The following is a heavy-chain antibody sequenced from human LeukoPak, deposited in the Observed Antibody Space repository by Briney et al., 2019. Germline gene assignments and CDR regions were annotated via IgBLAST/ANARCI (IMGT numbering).Heavy chain of an antibody. CDR2: ISAYNGNT. CDR3: VRDHNAMVWGEPSSGAFDI. Sequence: ASVKVSCKASGYTFTSYGISWVRQAPGQGLEWMGWISAYNGNTNYAQKLQGRVTMTTDTSTSTAYMELRSLRSDDTAVYYCVRDHNAMVWGEPSSGAFDIRGQGTMVTVSS. D-gene: IGHD3-10*01. CDR1: GYTFTSYG. J-gene: IGHJ3*02. V-gene: IGHV1-18*01.